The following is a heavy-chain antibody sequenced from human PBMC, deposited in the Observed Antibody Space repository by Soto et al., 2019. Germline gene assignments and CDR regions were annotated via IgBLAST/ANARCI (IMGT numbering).Heavy chain of an antibody. CDR2: IIPILGIA. CDR3: ARSPRIAAAPGYYYYYYYMDV. V-gene: IGHV1-69*02. J-gene: IGHJ6*03. Sequence: SVKVSCKASGGTFSSYTISWVRQAPGQGLEWIGRIIPILGIANYAQKFQGRVTITADKSTSTAYMELSSLRSEDTAVYYCARSPRIAAAPGYYYYYYYMDVWGKGTTVTVSS. D-gene: IGHD6-13*01. CDR1: GGTFSSYT.